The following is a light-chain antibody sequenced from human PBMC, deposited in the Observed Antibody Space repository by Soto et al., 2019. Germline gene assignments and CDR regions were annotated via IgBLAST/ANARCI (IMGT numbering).Light chain of an antibody. Sequence: EIVLTQSPGTLSWSPGERATLSCRASQSVSTRFLCWYRQKPGPAPMLLIYGATVRAPGPSDSFSSSGSGTDFPLTSSRLEGEVAGEYYYQRYSNSDTFGQGTKLEIK. CDR3: QRYSNSDT. V-gene: IGKV3-20*01. J-gene: IGKJ2*01. CDR2: GAT. CDR1: QSVSTRF.